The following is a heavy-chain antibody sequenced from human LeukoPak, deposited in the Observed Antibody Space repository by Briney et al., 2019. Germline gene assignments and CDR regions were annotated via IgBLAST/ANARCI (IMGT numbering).Heavy chain of an antibody. CDR2: INHSGST. CDR1: GGSFSGYY. D-gene: IGHD5-18*01. J-gene: IGHJ6*03. CDR3: ARTTEGGYTYDYFYYYYMDV. Sequence: SETLSLTCAVYGGSFSGYYWSWIRQPPGEGLEWIGEINHSGSTNYNPSLKSRVTISVDMSKNQFSLKLSSVTAADTAVYYCARTTEGGYTYDYFYYYYMDVWGKGTTVTISS. V-gene: IGHV4-34*01.